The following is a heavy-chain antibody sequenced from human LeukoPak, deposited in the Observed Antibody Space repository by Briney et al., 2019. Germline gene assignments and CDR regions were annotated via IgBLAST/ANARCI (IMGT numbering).Heavy chain of an antibody. J-gene: IGHJ4*02. CDR2: ISGSGGST. CDR1: GFTFSSYG. V-gene: IGHV3-23*01. D-gene: IGHD3-22*01. Sequence: GGSLRLSCAASGFTFSSYGMSWVRQAPGKGLEWVSAISGSGGSTYYVDSVKGRFTISRDNSKTTLYLQMNSLRADDTAVYYCARPPYYYDSSYFDYWGQGTLVTVSS. CDR3: ARPPYYYDSSYFDY.